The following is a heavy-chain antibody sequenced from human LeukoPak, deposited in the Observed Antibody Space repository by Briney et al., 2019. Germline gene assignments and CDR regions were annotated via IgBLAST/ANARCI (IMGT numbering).Heavy chain of an antibody. Sequence: PGGSLRLSCAASGFTVSSNYMSWVRQAPGKGLEWVSVIYSGGSTYYADSVKGRFTISRDNSKNTLYLQMNSLRAEDTAVYYCARDFSREPPFDPWGQGTLSPSPQ. V-gene: IGHV3-66*01. CDR1: GFTVSSNY. CDR2: IYSGGST. D-gene: IGHD1-26*01. J-gene: IGHJ5*02. CDR3: ARDFSREPPFDP.